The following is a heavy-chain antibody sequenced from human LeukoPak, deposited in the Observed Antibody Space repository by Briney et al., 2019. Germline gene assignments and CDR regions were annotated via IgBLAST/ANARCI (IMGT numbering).Heavy chain of an antibody. V-gene: IGHV1-69*05. Sequence: GASVKVSCKASGGTFSSYAISWVRQAPGQGLELMGRIIPIFGTANYAQKFQGRVTITTDESTSTAYMELSSLRSEDTAVYYCARVDTAMVIDYWGQGTLVTVSS. J-gene: IGHJ4*02. CDR3: ARVDTAMVIDY. CDR1: GGTFSSYA. CDR2: IIPIFGTA. D-gene: IGHD5-18*01.